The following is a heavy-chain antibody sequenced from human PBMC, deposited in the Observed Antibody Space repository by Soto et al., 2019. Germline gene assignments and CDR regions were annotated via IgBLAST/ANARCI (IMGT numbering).Heavy chain of an antibody. Sequence: SETQSLTYTVSDGSISGDHWNWIRQPPGKGLEWIAYVSSSGSTKYNPSLKSRVTISIDTTKNQFSLRLSSVTAADTAVYYCASGFYDSRGYSEAFDIWGQGTKVTVSS. CDR1: DGSISGDH. V-gene: IGHV4-59*01. CDR3: ASGFYDSRGYSEAFDI. CDR2: VSSSGST. D-gene: IGHD3-22*01. J-gene: IGHJ3*02.